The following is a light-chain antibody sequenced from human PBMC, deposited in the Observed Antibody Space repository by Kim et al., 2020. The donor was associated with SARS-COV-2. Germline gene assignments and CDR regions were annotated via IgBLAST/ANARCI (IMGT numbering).Light chain of an antibody. V-gene: IGLV3-1*01. J-gene: IGLJ2*01. CDR2: HDS. Sequence: SYELTQPPSVSVSLGQTASITCSSDKLGDKYPCWYQQKPGQSPVLVIYHDSKRPSAIPKRFSVSNSGNTATLTISGTQAMDEVDYYCQAWDSSTVVFGGG. CDR1: KLGDKY. CDR3: QAWDSSTVV.